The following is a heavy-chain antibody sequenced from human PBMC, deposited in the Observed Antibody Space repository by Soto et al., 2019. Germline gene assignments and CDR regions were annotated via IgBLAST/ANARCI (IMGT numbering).Heavy chain of an antibody. J-gene: IGHJ5*02. D-gene: IGHD2-2*03. Sequence: SETLSLTCAVYGGSFSGYYWSWIRQPPGKGLEWIGEINHSGSTNYNPSLKSRVTISVDTSKNQFSLKLSSVTAADTAVYYCARGGERRLDIVVVPAVITIPGAAFGFDPWGQGTLVTVSS. CDR2: INHSGST. V-gene: IGHV4-34*01. CDR1: GGSFSGYY. CDR3: ARGGERRLDIVVVPAVITIPGAAFGFDP.